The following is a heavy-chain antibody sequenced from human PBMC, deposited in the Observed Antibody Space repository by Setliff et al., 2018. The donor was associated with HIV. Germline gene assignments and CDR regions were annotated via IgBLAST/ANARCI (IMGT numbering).Heavy chain of an antibody. V-gene: IGHV4-4*09. Sequence: KSSETLSLTCTVSGGSISTSYWNWIRQPPGKGLEWIAYIYISGTTNYNPSLKSRVTISLDTSRNQFSLKLGSVTAADTAMYYCARETYYYDNPQYYYYYMDVWGKGTTVTVSS. CDR3: ARETYYYDNPQYYYYYMDV. D-gene: IGHD3-22*01. CDR2: IYISGTT. J-gene: IGHJ6*03. CDR1: GGSISTSY.